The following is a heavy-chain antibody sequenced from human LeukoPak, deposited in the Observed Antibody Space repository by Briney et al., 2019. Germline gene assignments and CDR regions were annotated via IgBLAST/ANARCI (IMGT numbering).Heavy chain of an antibody. D-gene: IGHD6-13*01. Sequence: SETLSLTCTVSGGSISSSSYYWGWIRQPPGKGLEWIGSIYYSGSTYYNPSLKSRVTISVDTSKNQFSLTLSSVTAADTAVYYCARSRVAAAGGHFDYWGQGTLVTVSS. V-gene: IGHV4-39*07. CDR2: IYYSGST. CDR3: ARSRVAAAGGHFDY. J-gene: IGHJ4*02. CDR1: GGSISSSSYY.